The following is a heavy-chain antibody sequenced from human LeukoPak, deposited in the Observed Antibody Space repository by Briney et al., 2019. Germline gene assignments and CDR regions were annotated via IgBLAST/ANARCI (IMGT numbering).Heavy chain of an antibody. J-gene: IGHJ5*02. CDR1: GFTFGDYA. CDR3: ARSITMIVDWFDP. CDR2: ITSSSDYI. D-gene: IGHD3-22*01. Sequence: GRSLRLSCTASGFTFGDYAMSWVRQAPGKGLEWVSSITSSSDYIYYADSVKGRFTVSRDNAKNSLYLQMNSLRAEDTAVYYCARSITMIVDWFDPWGQGTLVTVSS. V-gene: IGHV3-21*01.